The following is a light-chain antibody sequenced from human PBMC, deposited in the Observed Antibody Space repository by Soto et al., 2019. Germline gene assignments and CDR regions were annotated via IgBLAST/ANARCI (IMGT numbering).Light chain of an antibody. Sequence: EIVLTQSPGTLSLSPGERATLSCRASQSINTIYLAWYQQKPGQAPKLLIHGASNRATDIPDRFSGSGSGTDFTLTISRLEPADFAVYYCQQYGSSRWTFGQGTKVEIK. CDR2: GAS. CDR3: QQYGSSRWT. CDR1: QSINTIY. J-gene: IGKJ1*01. V-gene: IGKV3-20*01.